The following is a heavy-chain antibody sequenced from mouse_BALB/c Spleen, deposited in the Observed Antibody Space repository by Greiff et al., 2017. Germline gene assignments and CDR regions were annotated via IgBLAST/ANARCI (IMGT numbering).Heavy chain of an antibody. D-gene: IGHD4-1*01. CDR3: ARKNWDERAMDY. Sequence: QVQLQQSGAELVRPGTSVKVSCKASGYAFTNYLIEWVKQRPGQGLEWIGVINPGSGGTNYNEKFKGKATLTADKSSSTAYMQLSSLTSDDSAVYFCARKNWDERAMDYWGQGTSVTVSS. CDR1: GYAFTNYL. J-gene: IGHJ4*01. V-gene: IGHV1-54*01. CDR2: INPGSGGT.